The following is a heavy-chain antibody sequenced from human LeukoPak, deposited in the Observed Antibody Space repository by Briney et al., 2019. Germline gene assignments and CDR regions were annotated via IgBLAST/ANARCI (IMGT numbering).Heavy chain of an antibody. Sequence: EGALRLSCAASGFTFSSYSMNWVRQAPGKGLEWVSSISSSSTYIYYADSVKGRFTISRDNAKNSLYLQMNILRAEDTAVYYCARRYGDFSPDDYWGQGTLVTVSS. CDR2: ISSSSTYI. CDR3: ARRYGDFSPDDY. CDR1: GFTFSSYS. V-gene: IGHV3-21*01. J-gene: IGHJ4*02. D-gene: IGHD4-17*01.